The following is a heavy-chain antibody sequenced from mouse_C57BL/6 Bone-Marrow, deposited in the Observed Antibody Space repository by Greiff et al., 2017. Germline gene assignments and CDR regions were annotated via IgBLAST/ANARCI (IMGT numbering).Heavy chain of an antibody. V-gene: IGHV1-82*01. CDR1: GYAFSSSW. J-gene: IGHJ2*01. D-gene: IGHD1-1*01. Sequence: VQLQQSGPELVKPGASVKISCKASGYAFSSSWMNWVKQRPGQGLEWIGRIYPADGDTNYNGKFKGKATLTADKSSSTAYMQRSSLTSEDSAVYYGVSGVLRYYFDYWGQGTTLTVSS. CDR2: IYPADGDT. CDR3: VSGVLRYYFDY.